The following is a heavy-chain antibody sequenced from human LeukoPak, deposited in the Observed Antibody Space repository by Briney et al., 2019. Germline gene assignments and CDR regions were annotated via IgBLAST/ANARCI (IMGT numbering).Heavy chain of an antibody. V-gene: IGHV1-69*05. D-gene: IGHD1-14*01. J-gene: IGHJ5*02. CDR1: GGTFSSYA. CDR3: ASAMSVNRNWFDP. CDR2: IIPIFSTA. Sequence: GASVKVSCKASGGTFSSYAISWVRQAPGQGLEWMGGIIPIFSTANYAQKFQGRVTITTDESTSTAYMELSSLRSEDTAVYYCASAMSVNRNWFDPWGQGTLVTVSS.